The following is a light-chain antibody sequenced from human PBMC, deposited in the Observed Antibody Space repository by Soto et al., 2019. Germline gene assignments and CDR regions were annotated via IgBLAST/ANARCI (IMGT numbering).Light chain of an antibody. Sequence: QTVVTQEPSFSVSPGGTVTLTCGLSSGSVSTRYYPSWYQQTPGQAPRTLIYNTDTRSSGVPDRFSGSILGNKAALTITGAQADDDSEYYCALYLGSGISVIGGGTKLTVL. CDR3: ALYLGSGISV. J-gene: IGLJ2*01. CDR2: NTD. CDR1: SGSVSTRYY. V-gene: IGLV8-61*01.